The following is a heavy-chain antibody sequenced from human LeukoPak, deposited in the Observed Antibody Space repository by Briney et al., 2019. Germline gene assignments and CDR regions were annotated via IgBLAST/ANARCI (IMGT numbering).Heavy chain of an antibody. CDR2: IYTTGST. D-gene: IGHD5-12*01. Sequence: SETLSLTCTVSSGSITSGNNYWTWVRQPAGEGLEWVGHIYTTGSTTGRTNYSPSLKSRVTISIDTSTNQFSLRLTSVTAADTAIYFCARDRYGGYVNQAFDSWGQGTLVTVSS. J-gene: IGHJ4*02. CDR3: ARDRYGGYVNQAFDS. CDR1: SGSITSGNNY. V-gene: IGHV4-61*09.